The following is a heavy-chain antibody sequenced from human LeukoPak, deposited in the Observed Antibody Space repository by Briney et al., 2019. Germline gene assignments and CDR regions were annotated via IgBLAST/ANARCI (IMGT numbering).Heavy chain of an antibody. J-gene: IGHJ5*02. CDR2: IKQDGSEK. V-gene: IGHV3-7*01. CDR3: AREDGSGYYNWFDP. Sequence: GGSLRLSCAASGFTFSSYWMSWVRQAPGKGLEWVANIKQDGSEKYYVDSVKGRFTISRDNAKNLLDLQMNSLRAGDTAVYYCAREDGSGYYNWFDPWGQGTLVTVSS. D-gene: IGHD3-22*01. CDR1: GFTFSSYW.